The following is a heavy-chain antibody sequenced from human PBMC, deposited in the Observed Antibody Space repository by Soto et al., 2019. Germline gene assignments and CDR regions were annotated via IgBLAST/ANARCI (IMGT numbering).Heavy chain of an antibody. CDR1: GGSISSGGYY. J-gene: IGHJ5*02. V-gene: IGHV4-31*03. Sequence: SETLSLTCTVSGGSISSGGYYWSWIRQHPGKGLEWIGYIYYSGSTYYNPSLKSRVTISVDTSKNQFSLKLSSVTAADTAVYYCARDRVRFLEWTNTENWFDPWGQGTLVTVSS. CDR3: ARDRVRFLEWTNTENWFDP. D-gene: IGHD3-3*01. CDR2: IYYSGST.